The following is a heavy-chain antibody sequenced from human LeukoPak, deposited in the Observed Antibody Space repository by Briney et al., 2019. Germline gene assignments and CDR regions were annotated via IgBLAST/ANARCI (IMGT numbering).Heavy chain of an antibody. CDR1: GFTFSSYG. CDR3: AKGSGWFDY. CDR2: ISYDGSNK. Sequence: GGSLRLSCAASGFTFSSYGMHWVRQAPGKGLEWVAVISYDGSNKYYADSVKGRFTISRDNSKNTLCLQMNSLRAEDTAVYYCAKGSGWFDYWGQGTLVTVSS. J-gene: IGHJ4*02. V-gene: IGHV3-30*18. D-gene: IGHD6-19*01.